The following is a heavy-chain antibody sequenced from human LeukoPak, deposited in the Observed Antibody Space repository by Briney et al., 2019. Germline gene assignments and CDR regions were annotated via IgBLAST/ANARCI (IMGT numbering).Heavy chain of an antibody. CDR3: ARRGSSGRSFDY. CDR1: GGSISSSIYY. Sequence: SETLSLTCTVSGGSISSSIYYWGWIRQPPGKGLEWIGNIYNSGSTYYNPSLKSRVTISVDSSKNQFSLKLSSVTAADTAVYYCARRGSSGRSFDYWGQGTLVTVSS. D-gene: IGHD3-10*01. J-gene: IGHJ4*02. CDR2: IYNSGST. V-gene: IGHV4-39*01.